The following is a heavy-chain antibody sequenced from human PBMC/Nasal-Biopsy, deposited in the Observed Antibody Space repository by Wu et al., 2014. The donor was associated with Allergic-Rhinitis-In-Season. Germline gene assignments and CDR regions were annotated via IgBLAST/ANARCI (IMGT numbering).Heavy chain of an antibody. CDR2: IGTIADT. CDR1: GFTFSTYD. D-gene: IGHD6-13*01. J-gene: IGHJ2*01. V-gene: IGHV3-13*01. Sequence: LRLSCVASGFTFSTYDLHWVRQPIGKGLEWVSAIGTIADTFYAGSVKGRFTTSRENARNSFYLQMNSLSPGDTAVYYCARHSSWHAGKGYFDLWGRGTLVTVSP. CDR3: ARHSSWHAGKGYFDL.